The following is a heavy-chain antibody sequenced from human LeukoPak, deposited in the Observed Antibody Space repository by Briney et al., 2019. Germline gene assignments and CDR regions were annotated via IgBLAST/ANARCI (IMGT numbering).Heavy chain of an antibody. CDR3: ARDGSGSYYADY. CDR2: IYYSGST. CDR1: GGSISSSSYY. V-gene: IGHV4-39*07. Sequence: SETLSLTCTVSGGSISSSSYYWGWIRQPPGKGLEWIGSIYYSGSTYYNPSLKSRVTISVDTSKNQFSLKLSSVTAADTAVYYCARDGSGSYYADYWGQGTLVTVSS. D-gene: IGHD3-10*01. J-gene: IGHJ4*02.